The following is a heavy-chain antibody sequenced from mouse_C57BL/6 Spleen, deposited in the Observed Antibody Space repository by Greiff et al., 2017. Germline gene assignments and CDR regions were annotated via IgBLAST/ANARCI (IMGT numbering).Heavy chain of an antibody. Sequence: EVQLVESGGGLVQPKGSLKLSCAASGFTFNTYAMHWVRQAPGKGLEWVARIRSKSSNYATYYADSVKDRFTISRDDSQSMLYLQMNNLKTEDTAMYYCVREGPHYYGSSPGWFAYWGQGTLVTVSA. CDR3: VREGPHYYGSSPGWFAY. V-gene: IGHV10-3*01. D-gene: IGHD1-1*01. CDR2: IRSKSSNYAT. J-gene: IGHJ3*01. CDR1: GFTFNTYA.